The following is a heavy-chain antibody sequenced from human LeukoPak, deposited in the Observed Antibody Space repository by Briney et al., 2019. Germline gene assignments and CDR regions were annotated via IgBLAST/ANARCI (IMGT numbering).Heavy chain of an antibody. CDR2: ISISGGST. J-gene: IGHJ4*02. CDR3: ARSGPTYSSGWDFDY. Sequence: GGSLRLSCAASGFTFSNYAMSWVRQAPGKGLEWVSFISISGGSTYYADSVKGRFTISRDNSKSTMYLQVNSLRAEDTAVYYCARSGPTYSSGWDFDYWGQGTLVTVSS. CDR1: GFTFSNYA. D-gene: IGHD6-19*01. V-gene: IGHV3-23*01.